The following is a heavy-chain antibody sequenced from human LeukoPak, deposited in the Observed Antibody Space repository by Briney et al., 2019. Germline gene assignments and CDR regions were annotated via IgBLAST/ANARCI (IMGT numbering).Heavy chain of an antibody. Sequence: SETLSLTCTVSGYSISSGYYWGWIRQPPGKGLEWIGSIYHSGSTYYNPSLKSRVTISVDTSKNQFSLKLSSVTAADTAVYYCARGGGHTMIVVVNYFDYWGQGTLVTVSS. CDR1: GYSISSGYY. CDR2: IYHSGST. V-gene: IGHV4-38-2*02. CDR3: ARGGGHTMIVVVNYFDY. J-gene: IGHJ4*02. D-gene: IGHD3-22*01.